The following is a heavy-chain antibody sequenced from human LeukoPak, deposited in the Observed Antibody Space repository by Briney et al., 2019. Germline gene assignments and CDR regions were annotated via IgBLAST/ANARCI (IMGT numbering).Heavy chain of an antibody. CDR2: VFYSGST. CDR1: DDSVKSHF. V-gene: IGHV4-59*02. Sequence: SETLSLTCTVSDDSVKSHFWTWIRQSPGKGLEWIGYVFYSGSTSYNPSLRSRLTMSVDTSKSQFSLNLNSVTTADTAVYYCARGSRRHYDGSGYYFGEFDFWGQGILVTVSS. D-gene: IGHD3-22*01. CDR3: ARGSRRHYDGSGYYFGEFDF. J-gene: IGHJ4*02.